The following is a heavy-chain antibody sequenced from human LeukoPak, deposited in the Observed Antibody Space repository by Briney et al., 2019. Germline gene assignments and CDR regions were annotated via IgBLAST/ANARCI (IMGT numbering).Heavy chain of an antibody. CDR2: INHSGST. J-gene: IGHJ4*02. CDR1: GGSFSGYY. D-gene: IGHD1-14*01. CDR3: ARGEPPPTIGHDY. V-gene: IGHV4-34*01. Sequence: SETLSLTCAVYGGSFSGYYWSWIRQPPGKGLEWIGEINHSGSTNYNPSLKSRVTISVDTSKNQFSLKLSSVTAADTAVYYCARGEPPPTIGHDYWGQGNLVTVSS.